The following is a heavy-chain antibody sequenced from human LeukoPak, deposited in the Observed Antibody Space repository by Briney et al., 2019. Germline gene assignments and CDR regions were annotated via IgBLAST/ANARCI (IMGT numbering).Heavy chain of an antibody. CDR2: INIDGSST. V-gene: IGHV3-74*01. CDR1: GFTFSSYW. Sequence: GGSLRLSCAASGFTFSSYWMHWVRQAPGKGLVWVSRINIDGSSTTYADSVKGRFTISRNNAKNTLCLQMNSLRAEDTAVYYCARDPVLDDYGGNSPYWGQGTLVTVSS. CDR3: ARDPVLDDYGGNSPY. D-gene: IGHD4-23*01. J-gene: IGHJ4*02.